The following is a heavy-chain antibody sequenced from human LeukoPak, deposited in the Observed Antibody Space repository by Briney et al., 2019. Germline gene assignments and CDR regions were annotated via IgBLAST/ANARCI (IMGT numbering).Heavy chain of an antibody. CDR2: IYYSGST. Sequence: SETLSLTCTVSGGSISSYYWSWIRQPPGKGLEWIGYIYYSGSTNYNPSLESRVTISVDTSKNQFSLKLSSVTAADTAVYYCARGGSMIEGYYYMDVWGKGTTVTVSS. D-gene: IGHD3-22*01. J-gene: IGHJ6*03. CDR1: GGSISSYY. V-gene: IGHV4-59*12. CDR3: ARGGSMIEGYYYMDV.